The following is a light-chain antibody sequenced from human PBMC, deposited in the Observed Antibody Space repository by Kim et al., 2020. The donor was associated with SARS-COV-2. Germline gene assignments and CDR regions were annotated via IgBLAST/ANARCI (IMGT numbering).Light chain of an antibody. J-gene: IGKJ2*03. Sequence: PAERTTLSCRARQSVSSSYLAWYQQKPGQAPRLLIYGASSRATGIPDRFSGRGSGTDFTLTISRLEPEDFAVYYCQQYGSSLYSFGQGTKLEI. V-gene: IGKV3-20*01. CDR2: GAS. CDR3: QQYGSSLYS. CDR1: QSVSSSY.